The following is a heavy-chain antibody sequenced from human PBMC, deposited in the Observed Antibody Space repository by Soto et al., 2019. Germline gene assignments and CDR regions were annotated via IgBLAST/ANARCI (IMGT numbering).Heavy chain of an antibody. CDR3: ARGAEPLTIFGVVIIRRPYSAIDY. D-gene: IGHD3-3*01. V-gene: IGHV3-64*01. Sequence: PGGSLRLSCAASGFTFSSYAMHWVRQAPGKGLEYVSAISSNGGSTYYANSVKGRFTISRDNSKNTLYLQMGSLRAEDMAVYYCARGAEPLTIFGVVIIRRPYSAIDYWGQGTLVTVSS. CDR1: GFTFSSYA. CDR2: ISSNGGST. J-gene: IGHJ4*02.